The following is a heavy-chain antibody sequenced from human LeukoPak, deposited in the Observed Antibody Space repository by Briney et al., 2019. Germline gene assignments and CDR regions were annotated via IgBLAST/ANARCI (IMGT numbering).Heavy chain of an antibody. J-gene: IGHJ4*02. D-gene: IGHD3-10*01. CDR1: GFTFSSYA. Sequence: GGSLRLSCAASGFTFSSYAMHWVRQAPGKGLEWVAFIRYDGSNKYYADSVKGRFTISRDNSKNTLYLQMDSLRAEDTAVYYCAKEGWFGDIVEYWGQGTLVTVSS. CDR2: IRYDGSNK. V-gene: IGHV3-30*02. CDR3: AKEGWFGDIVEY.